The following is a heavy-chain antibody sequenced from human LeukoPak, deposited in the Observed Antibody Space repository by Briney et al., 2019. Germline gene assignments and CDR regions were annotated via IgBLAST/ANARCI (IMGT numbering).Heavy chain of an antibody. V-gene: IGHV1-2*02. CDR3: ARASDYYGSGSSSYYYYYMDV. CDR2: INPNSGGT. Sequence: ASVKVSCKASGYTFTNYDINWVRQATGQGLEWMGWINPNSGGTNYAQKFQGRVTMTRDTSISTAYMELSRLRSDDTAVYYCARASDYYGSGSSSYYYYYMDVWGKGTTVTVSS. J-gene: IGHJ6*03. CDR1: GYTFTNYD. D-gene: IGHD3-10*01.